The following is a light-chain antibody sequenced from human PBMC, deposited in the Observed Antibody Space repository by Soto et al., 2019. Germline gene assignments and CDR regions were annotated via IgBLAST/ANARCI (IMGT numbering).Light chain of an antibody. CDR2: DVS. J-gene: IGLJ2*01. CDR3: SSYTSSRTLR. V-gene: IGLV2-14*01. CDR1: SSDVGGYNY. Sequence: QSVLTQPASVSGSPGQSITISCTGTSSDVGGYNYVSWYQQHPGKAPKLMIYDVSNRPSGVSNRFSSSKSGNTASLTISGLQAEDEAEYYCSSYTSSRTLRFGGGTKLTVL.